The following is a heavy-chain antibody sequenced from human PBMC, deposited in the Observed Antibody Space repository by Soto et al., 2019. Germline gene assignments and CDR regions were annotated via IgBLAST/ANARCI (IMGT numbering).Heavy chain of an antibody. Sequence: SDTLSLTCTVSGGSIISVSYYWGWIRHPPGKGLEWIGSIYYSGSAYYSPSLKSRVTMSVDTSKNQLSLKLSSVTAADTAVYYCARLHCNSPNCVPLDPWGQGTLVTVSS. V-gene: IGHV4-39*01. CDR1: GGSIISVSYY. CDR3: ARLHCNSPNCVPLDP. CDR2: IYYSGSA. D-gene: IGHD2-2*01. J-gene: IGHJ5*02.